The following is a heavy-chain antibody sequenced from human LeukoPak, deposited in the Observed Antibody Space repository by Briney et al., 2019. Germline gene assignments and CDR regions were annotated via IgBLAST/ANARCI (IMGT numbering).Heavy chain of an antibody. J-gene: IGHJ4*02. Sequence: GGSLRLSCAASGFTFSSFAMHWVRQAPGKGLEWVAVISYDGSNKYYADSVKGRFTISRDNSKNTLYLQMNSLRAEDTAVYYCARVGRGYSFNVYYFDYWGQGTLVTVSS. CDR2: ISYDGSNK. CDR3: ARVGRGYSFNVYYFDY. V-gene: IGHV3-30*04. CDR1: GFTFSSFA. D-gene: IGHD5-18*01.